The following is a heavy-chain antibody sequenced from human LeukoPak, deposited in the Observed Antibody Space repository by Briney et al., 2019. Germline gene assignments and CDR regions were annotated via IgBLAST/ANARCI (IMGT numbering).Heavy chain of an antibody. Sequence: GESLKISCKGSGYSFTIYWIGWVRQMPGKGLEWMGIIYPGDSDTRYSPSFQGHVTISADKSINTAYLQWSSLTASDTAMYYCARSGGGSERWFDPWGQGTLVTVSS. CDR3: ARSGGGSERWFDP. CDR2: IYPGDSDT. CDR1: GYSFTIYW. J-gene: IGHJ5*02. D-gene: IGHD2-15*01. V-gene: IGHV5-51*01.